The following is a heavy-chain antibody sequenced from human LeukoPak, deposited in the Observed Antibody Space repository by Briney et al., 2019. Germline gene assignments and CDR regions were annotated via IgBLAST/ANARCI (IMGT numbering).Heavy chain of an antibody. Sequence: ASVKVSCKASGYTFTGYYMYWVRQAPGQGLEWMGWINPNSGGTNYAQKFQGRVTMTRDTSISTGYMELSRLRSDDTAVYYCARAVVITGTGNWFDPWGQGTLVTVSS. V-gene: IGHV1-2*02. J-gene: IGHJ5*02. CDR1: GYTFTGYY. CDR2: INPNSGGT. D-gene: IGHD1-7*01. CDR3: ARAVVITGTGNWFDP.